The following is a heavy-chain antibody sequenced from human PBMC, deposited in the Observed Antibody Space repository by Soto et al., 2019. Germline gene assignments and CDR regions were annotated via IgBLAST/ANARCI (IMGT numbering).Heavy chain of an antibody. CDR3: ARDPCVWGCYRYLYYGMDV. CDR2: IWYDGSNK. D-gene: IGHD3-16*02. CDR1: GFTFSSYG. Sequence: RRLSCAASGFTFSSYGMHWVREAPGKGLEWVAVIWYDGSNKYYADSVQGRFTISRDNSKNTLYLHMNSLRAEDTAVYYCARDPCVWGCYRYLYYGMDVRGQGTTVNVSS. J-gene: IGHJ6*02. V-gene: IGHV3-33*01.